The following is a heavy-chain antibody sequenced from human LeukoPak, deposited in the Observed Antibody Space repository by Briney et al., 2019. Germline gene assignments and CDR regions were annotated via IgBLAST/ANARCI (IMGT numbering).Heavy chain of an antibody. CDR1: GYPFSSHY. D-gene: IGHD3-22*01. J-gene: IGHJ3*02. Sequence: ASVKVSCKASGYPFSSHYMHWVRQAPGQGLEWMGIINPSGGSTSYAQKFQGRVTMTRDMSTSTVYMELSSLRSEDTAVYYCARDNTPVAADSPDAFDIWGQGTMVTVSS. V-gene: IGHV1-46*01. CDR2: INPSGGST. CDR3: ARDNTPVAADSPDAFDI.